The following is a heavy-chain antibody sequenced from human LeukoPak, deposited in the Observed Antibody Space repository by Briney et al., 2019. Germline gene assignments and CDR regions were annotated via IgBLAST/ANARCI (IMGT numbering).Heavy chain of an antibody. CDR1: GFTFSSYS. CDR3: ASRGSPVYQDAFDI. J-gene: IGHJ3*02. Sequence: PGGSLRLSCAASGFTFSSYSMNWVRQAPGKGLEWVSSISSSSSYIYYADSVKGRFTTSRDNAKNSLYLQMNSLRAEDTAVYYCASRGSPVYQDAFDIWGQGTMVTVSS. V-gene: IGHV3-21*01. CDR2: ISSSSSYI. D-gene: IGHD2-2*01.